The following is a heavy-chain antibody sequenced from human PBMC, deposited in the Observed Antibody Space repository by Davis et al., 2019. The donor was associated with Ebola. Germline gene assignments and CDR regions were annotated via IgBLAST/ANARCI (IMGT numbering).Heavy chain of an antibody. CDR2: ISSGSNYM. J-gene: IGHJ4*02. D-gene: IGHD2/OR15-2a*01. CDR1: GFTFTSYT. CDR3: ARTKYFDSTTYYVNYFDF. Sequence: GGSLRLSCAASGFTFTSYTMNWVRQAPGKGLEWVSSISSGSNYMYYADSVKGRFTIYRDNARNSLFLQINSLRAEDTAVYYCARTKYFDSTTYYVNYFDFWGQGTLVTVPA. V-gene: IGHV3-21*01.